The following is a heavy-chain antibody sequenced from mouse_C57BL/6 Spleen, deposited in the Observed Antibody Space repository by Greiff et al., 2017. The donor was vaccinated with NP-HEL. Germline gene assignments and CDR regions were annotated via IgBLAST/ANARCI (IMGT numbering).Heavy chain of an antibody. J-gene: IGHJ2*01. Sequence: EVKLVESEGGLVQPGSSMKLSCTASGFTFSDYYMAWVRQVPEKGLEWVAYINYDGSSTYYLDSLKSRFIISRDNAKNILYLQMSSLKSEDTATYYCAREGDEYYFDYWGQGTTLTVSS. CDR2: INYDGSST. CDR3: AREGDEYYFDY. CDR1: GFTFSDYY. V-gene: IGHV5-16*01. D-gene: IGHD3-3*01.